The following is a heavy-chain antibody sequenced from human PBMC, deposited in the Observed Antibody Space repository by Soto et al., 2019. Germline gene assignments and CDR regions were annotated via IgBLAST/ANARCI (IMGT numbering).Heavy chain of an antibody. CDR3: ATSQKGYNWNYFDH. J-gene: IGHJ4*02. CDR1: GASISGSYYY. Sequence: SETLSLTCAVSGASISGSYYYWAWLRQSPGKGPEWIGSVFYTGFTSYNPSLESRVSVSVDTSKSQFSLKLSAVTAAGTAVYYCATSQKGYNWNYFDHWGQGALVTVSS. CDR2: VFYTGFT. V-gene: IGHV4-39*01. D-gene: IGHD1-20*01.